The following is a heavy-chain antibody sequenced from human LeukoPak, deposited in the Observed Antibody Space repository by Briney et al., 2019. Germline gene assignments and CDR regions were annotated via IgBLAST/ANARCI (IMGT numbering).Heavy chain of an antibody. V-gene: IGHV1-8*01. CDR3: ARSPVGVRKKHAF. CDR2: MNPTSGHT. D-gene: IGHD3-10*01. J-gene: IGHJ4*02. CDR1: GYTFTSYD. Sequence: ASVKVSCKASGYTFTSYDINWVRQATGQGLEWMGWMNPTSGHTGYAQNFQSRVTMTRDTSISTAYMELNSLTSGDTAVYYCARSPVGVRKKHAFWGQGTLVIVSS.